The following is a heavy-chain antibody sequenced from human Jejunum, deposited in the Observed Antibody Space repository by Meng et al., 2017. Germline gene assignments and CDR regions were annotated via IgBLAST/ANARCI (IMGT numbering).Heavy chain of an antibody. J-gene: IGHJ2*01. Sequence: QWQLQAAGQGLVKPSETSSLTCAVSGGSIESNNWWTWIRQPPGQGLEWIGEVYHSGSTHYNPSLQSRVTISIDNSKNRFSLSLNSVTAADTAIYYCARADYVRYFDLWGRGTLVTVSS. CDR1: GGSIESNNW. CDR3: ARADYVRYFDL. D-gene: IGHD3-10*02. CDR2: VYHSGST. V-gene: IGHV4-4*02.